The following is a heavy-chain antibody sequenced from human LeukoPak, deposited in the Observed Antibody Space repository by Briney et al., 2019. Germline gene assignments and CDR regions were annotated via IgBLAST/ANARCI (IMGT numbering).Heavy chain of an antibody. CDR1: GGSISGYY. V-gene: IGHV4-4*07. Sequence: SETLSLTCTVSGGSISGYYWSWIRQPAGKGLEWIGRVYTSGSTHYNPSLKSLVTMSVDTSKNQFSLKLSSVTAADTAVYYCARLITGTTTAFDIWGQGTMVTVSS. CDR3: ARLITGTTTAFDI. CDR2: VYTSGST. D-gene: IGHD1-7*01. J-gene: IGHJ3*02.